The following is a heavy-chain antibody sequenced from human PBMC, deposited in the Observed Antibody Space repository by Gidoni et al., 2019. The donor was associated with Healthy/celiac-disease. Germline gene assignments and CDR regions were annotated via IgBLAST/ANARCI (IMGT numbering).Heavy chain of an antibody. Sequence: QVQLQQWGAGLLMLQQTLSLTCAVYGVSFSGYYWSWIRQPPGKGLEWIGEINHSGSTNYNPSLKSRVTITIDTSKNQFSLKLSSMTAADTAVYYYARGPIAAAAAKGPLPFDYWGQGTLVTVSS. CDR3: ARGPIAAAAAKGPLPFDY. CDR2: INHSGST. D-gene: IGHD6-13*01. V-gene: IGHV4-34*01. J-gene: IGHJ4*02. CDR1: GVSFSGYY.